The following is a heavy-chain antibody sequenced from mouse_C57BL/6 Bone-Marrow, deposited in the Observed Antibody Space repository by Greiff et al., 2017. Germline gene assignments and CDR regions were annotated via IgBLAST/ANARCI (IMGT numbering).Heavy chain of an antibody. CDR2: ISDGGSYT. D-gene: IGHD1-1*02. CDR1: GFTFSSYA. CDR3: ARDGGYLYYFDY. V-gene: IGHV5-4*01. Sequence: DVMLVESGGGLVKPGGSLKLSCAASGFTFSSYAMSWVRQTPEKRLEWVATISDGGSYTYYPDNVKGRFTIYRDNAKNNLYLQMSHLKSEDTAMYYCARDGGYLYYFDYWGQGTTLTVSS. J-gene: IGHJ2*01.